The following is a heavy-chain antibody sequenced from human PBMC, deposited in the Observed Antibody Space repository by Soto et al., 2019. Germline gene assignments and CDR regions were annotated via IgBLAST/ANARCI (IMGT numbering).Heavy chain of an antibody. D-gene: IGHD3-10*01. J-gene: IGHJ4*02. CDR2: ISSSSSYI. CDR1: GFTFSSYT. Sequence: GGSLRLSCAASGFTFSSYTMNWVRQAPGKGLEWGSSISSSSSYIYYADSVKGRFTSSRDNAKNSLYLQMNGLRADDTALYFCAVWVGALSEGGFDYWGQGTLVTVST. CDR3: AVWVGALSEGGFDY. V-gene: IGHV3-21*04.